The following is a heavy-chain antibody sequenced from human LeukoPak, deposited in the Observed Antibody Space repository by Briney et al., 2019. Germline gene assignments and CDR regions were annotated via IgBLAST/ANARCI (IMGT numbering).Heavy chain of an antibody. CDR3: ARKVNYDTLTGYYRHNWFDP. V-gene: IGHV1-2*06. CDR2: INPNSGGT. CDR1: GYTFTGYY. Sequence: ASVKVSCKASGYTFTGYYMHWVRQAPGQGLEWMGRINPNSGGTNYAQKFQGRVTMTRDTSISTAYMELSRLRSDDTAVYYCARKVNYDTLTGYYRHNWFDPWGQGTLVTVSS. D-gene: IGHD3-9*01. J-gene: IGHJ5*02.